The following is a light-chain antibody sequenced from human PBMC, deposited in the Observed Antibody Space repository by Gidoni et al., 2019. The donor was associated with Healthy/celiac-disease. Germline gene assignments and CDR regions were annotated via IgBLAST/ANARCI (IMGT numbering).Light chain of an antibody. Sequence: EIVMTQSPATLSVSPGERATLSCRASQSVSSNLAWYQQKPGQAPRLLIYGASTRATGIPARFSGSGSGTEFTLTISSLQSEDFAVYYCQQYNNWPLYTFXQXTKLVIK. CDR1: QSVSSN. J-gene: IGKJ2*01. CDR3: QQYNNWPLYT. CDR2: GAS. V-gene: IGKV3-15*01.